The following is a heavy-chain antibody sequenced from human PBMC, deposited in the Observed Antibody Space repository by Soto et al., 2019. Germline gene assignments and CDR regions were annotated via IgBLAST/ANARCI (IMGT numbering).Heavy chain of an antibody. D-gene: IGHD3-10*01. CDR2: ISYDGSNK. V-gene: IGHV3-30-3*01. J-gene: IGHJ6*02. CDR3: ARDTRWYYYGSGFGMDV. Sequence: QVQLVESGGGVVQPGRSLRLSCAASGFTFSSYAMHWVRQAPGKGLEWVAVISYDGSNKYYADSVRGRFTISRDNSKNTLYLQMNSLRSEDTAVYYCARDTRWYYYGSGFGMDVWGQGTTVTVSS. CDR1: GFTFSSYA.